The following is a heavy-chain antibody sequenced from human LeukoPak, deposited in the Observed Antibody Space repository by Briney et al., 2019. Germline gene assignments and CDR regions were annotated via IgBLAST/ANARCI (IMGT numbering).Heavy chain of an antibody. Sequence: GGSLRLSCAASGFTFSSYAMSWVRQAPGKGLEWVSVIYGGGSTYYADSVKGRFTISRDNSKNTLYLQMNSLRAEDTAVYYCARVLWFGELSATPFDYWGQGTLVTVSS. J-gene: IGHJ4*02. CDR1: GFTFSSYA. D-gene: IGHD3-10*01. CDR3: ARVLWFGELSATPFDY. V-gene: IGHV3-66*01. CDR2: IYGGGST.